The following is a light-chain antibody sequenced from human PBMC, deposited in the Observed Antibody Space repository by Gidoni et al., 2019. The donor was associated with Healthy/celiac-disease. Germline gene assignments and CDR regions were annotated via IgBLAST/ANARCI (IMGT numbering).Light chain of an antibody. J-gene: IGKJ5*01. CDR2: DAS. CDR1: QDISNY. CDR3: QQYDNLVT. V-gene: IGKV1-33*01. Sequence: DIQMTQSPSSLSASVGDRVTITCQASQDISNYLNWYQQKPGKAPKLLIYDASNLETGVPSRFSGSGSGTDFTFTISSLLPEDIATYYCQQYDNLVTFGQGTRLEIK.